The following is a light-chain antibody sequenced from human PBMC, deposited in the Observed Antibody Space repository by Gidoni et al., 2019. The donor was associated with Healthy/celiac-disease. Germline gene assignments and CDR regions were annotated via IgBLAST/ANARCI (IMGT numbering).Light chain of an antibody. CDR3: SSYTSSSTLV. CDR2: DVS. J-gene: IGLJ2*01. CDR1: SSDVGGYIY. Sequence: QSALTQPDSVSGSPGQSITISCTGTSSDVGGYIYGYWYQQHPGKAPKLMLYDVSNRPSGVSNRFSGAKSGNTASLTISGLQAEDEADYYCSSYTSSSTLVFGGGTKLTVL. V-gene: IGLV2-14*01.